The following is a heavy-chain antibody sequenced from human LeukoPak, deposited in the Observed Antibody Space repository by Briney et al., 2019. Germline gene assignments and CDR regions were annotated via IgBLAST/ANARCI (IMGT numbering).Heavy chain of an antibody. V-gene: IGHV4-39*07. CDR1: GGSISSSSYY. D-gene: IGHD2-2*01. CDR2: IYYSGST. CDR3: ARAKPSLYCSSTSCYRYTFDP. Sequence: SETLSLTCTVSGGSISSSSYYWGWIRQPPGKGLEWIGSIYYSGSTYYNPSLKSRVTISVDTSKNQFSLKLSSVTAADTAVYYCARAKPSLYCSSTSCYRYTFDPWGQGTLVTVSS. J-gene: IGHJ5*02.